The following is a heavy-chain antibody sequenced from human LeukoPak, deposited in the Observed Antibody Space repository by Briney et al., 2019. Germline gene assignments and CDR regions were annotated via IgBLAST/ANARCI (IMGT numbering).Heavy chain of an antibody. CDR3: AKDKGGMTTVTTFDY. CDR1: GFTFDDYT. V-gene: IGHV3-43*01. J-gene: IGHJ4*02. Sequence: GGSLRLSCAASGFTFDDYTMHWVRQAPGKGLEWVSLISWDGGSTYYADSVKGRFTISRDNSKNSLYLQMNSLRTEDTALCYCAKDKGGMTTVTTFDYWGQGTLVTVSS. CDR2: ISWDGGST. D-gene: IGHD4-17*01.